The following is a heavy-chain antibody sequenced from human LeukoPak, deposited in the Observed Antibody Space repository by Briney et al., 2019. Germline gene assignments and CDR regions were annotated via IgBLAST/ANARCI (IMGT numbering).Heavy chain of an antibody. V-gene: IGHV1-8*01. J-gene: IGHJ4*02. CDR3: ARDYGDLGDY. CDR2: MNPNSGNT. Sequence: GASVKVSCKASEYTFTSYDINWVRQATGQGLEWMGWMNPNSGNTVYAQKFQGRVTMTRNTSISTAYMELSSLRSEDTAVYYCARDYGDLGDYWGQGTLVTASS. D-gene: IGHD4-17*01. CDR1: EYTFTSYD.